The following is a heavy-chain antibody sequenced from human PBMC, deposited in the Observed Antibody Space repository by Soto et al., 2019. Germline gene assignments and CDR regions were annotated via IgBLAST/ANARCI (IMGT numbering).Heavy chain of an antibody. J-gene: IGHJ6*04. CDR1: GFTFSDYY. D-gene: IGHD3-3*01. Sequence: GGSLRLSCAASGFTFSDYYMSWIRQAPGKGLEWVSYISSSGSTIYYADSVKGRFTISRDNAKNSLYLQMNSLRAEDTAVYYCARGAVRFLEWPTRLVWGKGTTVTVSS. V-gene: IGHV3-11*01. CDR2: ISSSGSTI. CDR3: ARGAVRFLEWPTRLV.